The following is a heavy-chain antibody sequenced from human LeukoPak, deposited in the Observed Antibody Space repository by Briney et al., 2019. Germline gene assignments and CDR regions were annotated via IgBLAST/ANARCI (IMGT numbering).Heavy chain of an antibody. CDR3: ARGPHGGFVIIPTEF. Sequence: PGGSLRLSCAASGFIFSSYAMNWVRQAPGKGLEWVSSIDSSSSYIYYADSVKGRFTISRANAKNSLFLQMNSLRAEDTAVYYCARGPHGGFVIIPTEFWGQGTLVTVSS. D-gene: IGHD3-3*01. V-gene: IGHV3-21*01. CDR1: GFIFSSYA. CDR2: IDSSSSYI. J-gene: IGHJ4*02.